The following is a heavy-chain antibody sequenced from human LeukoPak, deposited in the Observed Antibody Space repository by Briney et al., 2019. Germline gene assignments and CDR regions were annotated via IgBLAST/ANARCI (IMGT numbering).Heavy chain of an antibody. V-gene: IGHV1-69*05. D-gene: IGHD3-22*01. J-gene: IGHJ4*02. Sequence: SVKVSCKASGGTFSSYAISWVRQAPGQGLEWMGRIIPIFGTANYAQKFQGRVTITTDESTSAAYMELSSLRSEDTAVYYCASLDYYDSSNWGQGTLVTVSS. CDR3: ASLDYYDSSN. CDR1: GGTFSSYA. CDR2: IIPIFGTA.